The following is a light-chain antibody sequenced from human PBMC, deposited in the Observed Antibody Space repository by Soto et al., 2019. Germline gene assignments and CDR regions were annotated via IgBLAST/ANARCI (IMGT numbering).Light chain of an antibody. CDR1: QSVSTN. CDR3: HQYNHWLTWT. CDR2: FAS. V-gene: IGKV3-15*01. Sequence: VMTQSPATLSVSPGERAALSCRASQSVSTNLAWYQQKPGQPPRLLIYFASTRATAVPARFTAGGSGTEFTLTISSLQSEDFAVYYCHQYNHWLTWTFGQGTKVEIK. J-gene: IGKJ1*01.